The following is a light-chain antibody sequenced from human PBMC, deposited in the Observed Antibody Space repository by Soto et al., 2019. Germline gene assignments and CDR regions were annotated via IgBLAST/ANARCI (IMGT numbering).Light chain of an antibody. CDR1: QSINWY. J-gene: IGKJ1*01. CDR2: AAS. Sequence: DIQMTQSPSSLSASVGDRVTITCRASQSINWYLNWYQQKPGKAPNLLIYAASSLQSGVPSRFSGSGSGTDFTLTISSLQSEDFATYYCQQHYIAPWTFGQGIKVEIK. CDR3: QQHYIAPWT. V-gene: IGKV1-39*01.